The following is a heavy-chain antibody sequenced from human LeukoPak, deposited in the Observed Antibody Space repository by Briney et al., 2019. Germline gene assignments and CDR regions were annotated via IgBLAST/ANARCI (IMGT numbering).Heavy chain of an antibody. D-gene: IGHD1-26*01. J-gene: IGHJ6*04. CDR2: ISAYNGNT. Sequence: GASVKVSCKASGYTFTSYGISWVRQAPGQGLEWMGWISAYNGNTNYAQKLQGRVTMTTDTSTSTAYIELRSLRSDDTAVYYCARDRAPAGATSYYYYGMDVWGKGTTVTVSS. CDR1: GYTFTSYG. V-gene: IGHV1-18*04. CDR3: ARDRAPAGATSYYYYGMDV.